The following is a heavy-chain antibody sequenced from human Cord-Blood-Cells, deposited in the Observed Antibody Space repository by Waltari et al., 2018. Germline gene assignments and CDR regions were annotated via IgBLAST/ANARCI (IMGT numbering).Heavy chain of an antibody. CDR2: IYYSGST. CDR1: GSSISSHY. V-gene: IGHV4-59*11. J-gene: IGHJ4*02. CDR3: ASVTRTRGY. D-gene: IGHD1-7*01. Sequence: QVQLQESGPGLVKPSETLSITCTGSGSSISSHYWSWIRQPPGKGLEWIGYIYYSGSTKPKPPLKGRVTRAVDTAKNQFSLKRGSVTAADPAVYCWASVTRTRGYWGQGTLVTGSS.